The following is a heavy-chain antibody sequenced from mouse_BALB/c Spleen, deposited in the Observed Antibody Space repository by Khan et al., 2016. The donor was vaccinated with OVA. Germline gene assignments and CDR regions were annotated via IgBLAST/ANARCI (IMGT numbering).Heavy chain of an antibody. Sequence: QVQLQQSGAELVRPGVSVKISCKGSGYTFTDFTMHWVKQSHAKSLEWIGVISTYYGDVTYNQKFKGKATMTVDKSSSTAYMELARLTSEDSAIYYFTRGGGNRFAYWGQGTLVTVSA. CDR1: GYTFTDFT. V-gene: IGHV1S137*01. CDR2: ISTYYGDV. CDR3: TRGGGNRFAY. J-gene: IGHJ3*01.